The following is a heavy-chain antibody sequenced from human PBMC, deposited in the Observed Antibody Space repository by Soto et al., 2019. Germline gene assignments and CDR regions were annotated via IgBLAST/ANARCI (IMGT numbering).Heavy chain of an antibody. V-gene: IGHV4-59*01. Sequence: SETLSLTCTVSGGSISSYYWSWIRQPPGKGLEWIGYIYYSGSTNYNPSLKSRVTISVDTSKNQFSLKLSSVTAADTAVYYCARAPRHYYDSSGYPDYWYFDLWGRGTLVTVSS. D-gene: IGHD3-22*01. CDR1: GGSISSYY. J-gene: IGHJ2*01. CDR3: ARAPRHYYDSSGYPDYWYFDL. CDR2: IYYSGST.